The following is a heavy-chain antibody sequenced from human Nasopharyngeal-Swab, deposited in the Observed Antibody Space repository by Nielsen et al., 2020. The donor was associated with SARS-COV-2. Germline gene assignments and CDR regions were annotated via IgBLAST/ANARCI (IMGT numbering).Heavy chain of an antibody. Sequence: WIRQPPGKGMEWVSYISSSGSTIYYADSVKGRFTISRDNAKNSLYLQMNSLRAEDTAVYYCAGREGGRDGYNHWGKGTLVTVS. D-gene: IGHD5-24*01. CDR3: AGREGGRDGYNH. J-gene: IGHJ5*02. V-gene: IGHV3-11*01. CDR2: ISSSGSTI.